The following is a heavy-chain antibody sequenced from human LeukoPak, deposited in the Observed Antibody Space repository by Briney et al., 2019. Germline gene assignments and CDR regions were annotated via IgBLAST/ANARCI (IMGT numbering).Heavy chain of an antibody. Sequence: SETLSLTCSVSGGSISSYYWSWIRQPPGKGLEWIGYIYYSGSTNYNPSLKSRVTISVDTSKNQFSLKLTSVTAADTAVYYCARVFSGLDYWGQGTLVTVSS. J-gene: IGHJ4*02. CDR3: ARVFSGLDY. D-gene: IGHD2-8*02. V-gene: IGHV4-59*01. CDR2: IYYSGST. CDR1: GGSISSYY.